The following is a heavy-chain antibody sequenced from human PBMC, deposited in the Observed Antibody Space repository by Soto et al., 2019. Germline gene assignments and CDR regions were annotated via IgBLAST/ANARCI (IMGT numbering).Heavy chain of an antibody. J-gene: IGHJ6*02. V-gene: IGHV4-31*03. CDR3: ARDRVRRDNKPYGMDV. D-gene: IGHD2-21*01. CDR1: GGSISSGGYY. CDR2: TFYTGTT. Sequence: SETLSLTCTVSGGSISSGGYYWTWIRQHPGKGLEWIGNTFYTGTTNYNPSLKSRISISVDTSKNQFSLKLASVTAADTAIYYCARDRVRRDNKPYGMDVWGQGTTVTVSS.